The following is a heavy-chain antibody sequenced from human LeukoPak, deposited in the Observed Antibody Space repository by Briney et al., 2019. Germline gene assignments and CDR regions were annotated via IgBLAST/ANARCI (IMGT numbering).Heavy chain of an antibody. V-gene: IGHV3-30*02. CDR1: GFTFSSYW. CDR3: AKEQNWGLYYFDY. CDR2: IRYDGSNK. Sequence: GGSLRLSCAASGFTFSSYWMSWVRQAPGKGLEWVAFIRYDGSNKYYADSVKGRFTVSRDNSKNTLYLQMNSLRTEDTAVYYCAKEQNWGLYYFDYWGQGTLVTVSS. J-gene: IGHJ4*02. D-gene: IGHD7-27*01.